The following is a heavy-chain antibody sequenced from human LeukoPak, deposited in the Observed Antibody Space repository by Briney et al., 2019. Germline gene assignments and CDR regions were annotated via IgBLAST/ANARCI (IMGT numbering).Heavy chain of an antibody. CDR3: ARDRVTRTYYYGMDV. J-gene: IGHJ6*02. Sequence: GGSLRLSCAASGFTFSSYAMHWVRQAPGKGLEWVAVISYDGSNKYYADSVKGRFTISRDNSKNTLYLQMNSLRAEDTAVYYCARDRVTRTYYYGMDVWGQGTTVTVSS. CDR1: GFTFSSYA. V-gene: IGHV3-30*14. CDR2: ISYDGSNK. D-gene: IGHD5-18*01.